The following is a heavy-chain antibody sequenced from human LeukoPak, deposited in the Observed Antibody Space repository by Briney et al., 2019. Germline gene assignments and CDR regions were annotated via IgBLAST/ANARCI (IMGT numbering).Heavy chain of an antibody. CDR3: ATVTLGTGYYSAFDY. Sequence: GASVKVSCKVSGSTLSELSMHWVRQAPGKGLEWMGGFDPKDGETLYAQNFQGRVTMTEDTPIDIAYMELSSLRSEDTAVYYCATVTLGTGYYSAFDYWGQGTLVTVSS. CDR2: FDPKDGET. V-gene: IGHV1-24*01. CDR1: GSTLSELS. J-gene: IGHJ4*02. D-gene: IGHD3-22*01.